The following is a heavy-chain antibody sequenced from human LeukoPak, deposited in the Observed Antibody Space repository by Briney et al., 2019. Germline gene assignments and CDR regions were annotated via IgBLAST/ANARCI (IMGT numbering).Heavy chain of an antibody. Sequence: PGGSLRLSCAASGFTFSSYAMHWVRQAPGKGLEWVAVISYDGSNKYYADSVKGRFTISRDNSKNSLYLQMNSLRAEDTAVYYCARDLYFYDFWSGYPRGYGMDVWGQGTTVTVSS. D-gene: IGHD3-3*01. CDR3: ARDLYFYDFWSGYPRGYGMDV. V-gene: IGHV3-30-3*01. J-gene: IGHJ6*02. CDR1: GFTFSSYA. CDR2: ISYDGSNK.